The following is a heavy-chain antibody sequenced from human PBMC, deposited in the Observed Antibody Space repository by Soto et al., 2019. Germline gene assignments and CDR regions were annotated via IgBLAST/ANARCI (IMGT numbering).Heavy chain of an antibody. V-gene: IGHV4-59*01. Sequence: LSLTCTVSGGSMIAYYWNWMRQPPGKGLQWIGYTYYSGSTTYNPSLKSRVTISVDSSKNQFSLKLDSVTPADTAVYYCARVRGAAGKRYFDYWGPGTLVTVSS. CDR1: GGSMIAYY. CDR2: TYYSGST. CDR3: ARVRGAAGKRYFDY. J-gene: IGHJ4*02. D-gene: IGHD6-13*01.